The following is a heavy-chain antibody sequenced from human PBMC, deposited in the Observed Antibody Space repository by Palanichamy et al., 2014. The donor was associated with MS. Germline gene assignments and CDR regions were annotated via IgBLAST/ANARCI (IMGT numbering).Heavy chain of an antibody. CDR2: INSDGSST. J-gene: IGHJ3*02. CDR3: ARGGRSGNALFDM. CDR1: GFIFSNYW. D-gene: IGHD4-23*01. Sequence: EVQLVESGGGSVQPGGSLRLSCAASGFIFSNYWMHWVRQVPGKGLVWVSRINSDGSSTTYADSVKGRFTISRDNAKDTLYLQMNSLRAEDTAVYYCARGGRSGNALFDMWGQGTMVTVSS. V-gene: IGHV3-74*01.